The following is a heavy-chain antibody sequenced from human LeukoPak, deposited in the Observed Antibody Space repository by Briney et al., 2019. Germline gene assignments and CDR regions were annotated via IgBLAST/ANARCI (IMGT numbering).Heavy chain of an antibody. J-gene: IGHJ4*02. CDR3: ARVGGSGSLEI. Sequence: PSQTLSLTCTVSGGSISSGGYYWSWLRQHPGQGLEWIGYIYYSGSTYYYPSLKSRVTIAVDTYKNQFSLKLSSVTAADTAVYYCARVGGSGSLEIWGQGTLVTVSS. CDR1: GGSISSGGYY. V-gene: IGHV4-31*03. CDR2: IYYSGST. D-gene: IGHD3-10*01.